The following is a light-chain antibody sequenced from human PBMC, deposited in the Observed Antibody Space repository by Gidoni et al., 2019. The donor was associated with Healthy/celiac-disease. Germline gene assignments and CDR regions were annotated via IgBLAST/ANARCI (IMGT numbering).Light chain of an antibody. V-gene: IGKV1-39*01. CDR1: QSISSY. J-gene: IGKJ1*01. CDR3: QQSYSTLWT. Sequence: DIQMTQSPSSLSASVGDRVTITCRASQSISSYLNWYQPKPGKAPKLLIYAASSLQSGVPSRFSVSASATDFTLTISSLQPEDFATYYCQQSYSTLWTFGQGTKVEIK. CDR2: AAS.